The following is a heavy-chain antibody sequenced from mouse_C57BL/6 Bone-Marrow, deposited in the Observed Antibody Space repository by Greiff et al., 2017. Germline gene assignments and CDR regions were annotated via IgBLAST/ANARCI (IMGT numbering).Heavy chain of an antibody. J-gene: IGHJ2*01. CDR2: IYPGSGNT. CDR1: GYTFTDYY. V-gene: IGHV1-76*01. Sequence: QVQLQQSGAELVRPGASVKLSCKASGYTFTDYYINWVKQRPGQGLEWIARIYPGSGNTYYNEKFKGQATLTAEKSSSTAYMQLSSLTSEDSAVYFCARWTAQASHYFDYWGQGTTLTVSS. D-gene: IGHD3-2*02. CDR3: ARWTAQASHYFDY.